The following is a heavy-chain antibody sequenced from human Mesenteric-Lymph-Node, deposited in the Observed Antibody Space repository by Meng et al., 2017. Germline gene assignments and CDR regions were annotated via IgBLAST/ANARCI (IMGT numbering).Heavy chain of an antibody. CDR2: IHSSGST. V-gene: IGHV4-59*12. Sequence: QGQLQESGPGLVQPSETLSLSCSASGGSISSYYWSWIRQPPGKGLEWIAYIHSSGSTNYNPSLKSRVTISVDKSKNQFSLKLSSVTAADTAVYYCASFPPPGKQWLVTDYWGQGTLVTVSS. D-gene: IGHD6-19*01. CDR3: ASFPPPGKQWLVTDY. J-gene: IGHJ4*02. CDR1: GGSISSYY.